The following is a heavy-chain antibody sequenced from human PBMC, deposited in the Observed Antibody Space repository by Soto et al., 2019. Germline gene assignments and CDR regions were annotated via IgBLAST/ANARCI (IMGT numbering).Heavy chain of an antibody. Sequence: QVQLVESGGGVVQPGRSLRLSCAASGFTFSSYGMHWVRQAPGKGLEWVAVIWYDGSNKYYADSVKGRFTISRDNSKNTLYLQMNSLRAEDTAVYYCARWGGSSYGFGYFDYWGQGTLVTVSS. V-gene: IGHV3-33*01. J-gene: IGHJ4*02. CDR3: ARWGGSSYGFGYFDY. D-gene: IGHD5-18*01. CDR1: GFTFSSYG. CDR2: IWYDGSNK.